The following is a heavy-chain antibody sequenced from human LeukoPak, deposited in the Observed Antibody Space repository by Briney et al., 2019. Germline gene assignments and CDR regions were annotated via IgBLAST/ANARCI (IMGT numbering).Heavy chain of an antibody. Sequence: GGSLRLSCAASGFTFSSYSMNWVRQAPGKGLEWVSSISSSSSYIYYADSVKGRFTISRDNAKNSLYLQMNSLRAEDTAVYYCARARGHSSNYYYYYYMDVWGKGTTVTVSS. J-gene: IGHJ6*03. D-gene: IGHD2-21*02. V-gene: IGHV3-21*01. CDR3: ARARGHSSNYYYYYYMDV. CDR1: GFTFSSYS. CDR2: ISSSSSYI.